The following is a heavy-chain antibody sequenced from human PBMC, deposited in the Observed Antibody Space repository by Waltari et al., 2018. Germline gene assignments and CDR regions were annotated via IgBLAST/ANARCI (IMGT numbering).Heavy chain of an antibody. D-gene: IGHD2-2*01. CDR1: VGSIRSYY. Sequence: QLQLQESGPGLVKPSETVSLTCTVSVGSIRSYYGIWIRQTPHTGLRRIGYIYYRGSTNYNPSLKSRVTISVDQSKNQFSLKLSSGTDADTAVYYCARHWPGGCSSTSCQAYYYYYMDVWGKGTTVTISS. CDR2: IYYRGST. CDR3: ARHWPGGCSSTSCQAYYYYYMDV. J-gene: IGHJ6*03. V-gene: IGHV4-59*08.